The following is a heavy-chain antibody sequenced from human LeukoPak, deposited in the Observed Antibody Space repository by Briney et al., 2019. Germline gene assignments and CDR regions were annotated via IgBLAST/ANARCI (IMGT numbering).Heavy chain of an antibody. CDR3: AKRERYYYDSSGFEDY. J-gene: IGHJ4*02. V-gene: IGHV3-30*18. CDR2: ISSDVSKK. D-gene: IGHD3-22*01. Sequence: GGSLRLSCAASGFTFSSYGMNWVRQAPGKGLEWVAIISSDVSKKYHADSVKGRFTISRDNSKNTLYLQMNSLRAEDTAVYYCAKRERYYYDSSGFEDYWGQGTLVTVSS. CDR1: GFTFSSYG.